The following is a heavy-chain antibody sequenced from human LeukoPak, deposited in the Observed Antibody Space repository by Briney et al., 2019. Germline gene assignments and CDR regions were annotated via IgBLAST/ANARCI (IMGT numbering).Heavy chain of an antibody. CDR2: IIPIYGTE. J-gene: IGHJ4*02. D-gene: IGHD2-2*01. V-gene: IGHV1-69*13. CDR1: GYTFTSYG. Sequence: GASVKVSCKASGYTFTSYGISWVRQAPGQGLEWRGGIIPIYGTEKYEQKFQGRVTITEDQSTSTDYMELCRLRSDETAVYYCASGVENRYCSSTSCPDYWVQGTMVAVSS. CDR3: ASGVENRYCSSTSCPDY.